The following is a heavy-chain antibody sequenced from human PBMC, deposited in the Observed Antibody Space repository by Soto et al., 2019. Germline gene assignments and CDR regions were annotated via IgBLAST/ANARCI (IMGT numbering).Heavy chain of an antibody. CDR2: ISAYNGNT. CDR3: ARDRRGNYYDSSGYYLDNWFDP. CDR1: GYTFTSYG. D-gene: IGHD3-22*01. Sequence: GASVKVSCKASGYTFTSYGISWVRQAPGQGLEWMGWISAYNGNTNYAQKLQSRVTMTTDTSTSTAYMELMSLRSDDTAVYYCARDRRGNYYDSSGYYLDNWFDPWGQGTLVTVSS. J-gene: IGHJ5*02. V-gene: IGHV1-18*04.